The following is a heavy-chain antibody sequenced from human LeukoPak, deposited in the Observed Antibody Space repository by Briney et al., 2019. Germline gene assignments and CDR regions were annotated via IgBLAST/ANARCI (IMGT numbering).Heavy chain of an antibody. V-gene: IGHV3-48*03. D-gene: IGHD3-10*01. CDR1: GFTFSSYE. J-gene: IGHJ4*02. CDR3: ASIAVGSYYNY. CDR2: ISSSGSTI. Sequence: AEPLRLSCAASGFTFSSYEMNWVRQAPGKGLEWVSYISSSGSTIYYPDSAKGPFTISRENAKNSLYLQMNSLGAEDTAVYYCASIAVGSYYNYWGQGTLVTVSS.